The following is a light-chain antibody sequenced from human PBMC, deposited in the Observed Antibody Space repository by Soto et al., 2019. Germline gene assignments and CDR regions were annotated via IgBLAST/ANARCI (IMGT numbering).Light chain of an antibody. J-gene: IGKJ1*01. CDR1: QSIRTY. V-gene: IGKV1-39*01. CDR3: QVRHNNSWT. CDR2: TAA. Sequence: DIQMTHSPSSLSASEGDRVTLSCRASQSIRTYLNWCQQKPGKAPKLLIHTAASLQTGAPSGFSGSGSGADFTLTISSLQREDLAPFFCQVRHNNSWTIGRGTKVDIK.